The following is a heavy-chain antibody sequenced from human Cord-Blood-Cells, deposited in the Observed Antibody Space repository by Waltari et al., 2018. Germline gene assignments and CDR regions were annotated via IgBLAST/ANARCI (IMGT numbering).Heavy chain of an antibody. CDR2: ISSSGSTI. V-gene: IGHV3-48*03. CDR3: ARDGDSTIFGVVITPRMWYYYYGMDV. CDR1: GFTFSSYE. J-gene: IGHJ6*02. D-gene: IGHD3-3*01. Sequence: EVQLVESGGGLVQPGGSLRLSCAASGFTFSSYEMNWVRQAPGKGLEWVSYISSSGSTIYYADSVKGRFTISRDNAKNSLYLQMNSLRAEDTAVYYCARDGDSTIFGVVITPRMWYYYYGMDVWGQGTTVTVSS.